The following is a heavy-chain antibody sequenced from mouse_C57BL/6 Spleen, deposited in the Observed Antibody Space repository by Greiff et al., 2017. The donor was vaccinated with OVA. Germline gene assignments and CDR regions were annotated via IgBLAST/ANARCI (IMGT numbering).Heavy chain of an antibody. V-gene: IGHV2-9*01. CDR3: DKQSVAYYSNYGAMDY. CDR1: GFSLTSYG. D-gene: IGHD2-5*01. J-gene: IGHJ4*01. Sequence: VKVEESGPGLVAPSQSLSITCTVSGFSLTSYGVDWVRQPPGKGLEWLGVIWGGGSTNYNSALMSRLSISKDNSKSQVFLKMNSLKTDDTAMYYCDKQSVAYYSNYGAMDYWGQGTSVTVAS. CDR2: IWGGGST.